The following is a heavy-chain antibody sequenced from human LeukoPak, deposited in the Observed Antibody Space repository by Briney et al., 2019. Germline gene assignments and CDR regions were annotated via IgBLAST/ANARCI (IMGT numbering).Heavy chain of an antibody. CDR1: GITLSNYG. V-gene: IGHV3-23*01. D-gene: IGHD3-22*01. CDR2: ISDSGGST. CDR3: AKRGVVIRVILVGFHKEAYYFDS. J-gene: IGHJ4*02. Sequence: GGSPRLSCAVSGITLSNYGMSWVRQAPGKGLEWVAGISDSGGSTKYADSVKGRFTISRDNPKNTLYLQMNSLRAEDTAVYFCAKRGVVIRVILVGFHKEAYYFDSWGQGALVTVSS.